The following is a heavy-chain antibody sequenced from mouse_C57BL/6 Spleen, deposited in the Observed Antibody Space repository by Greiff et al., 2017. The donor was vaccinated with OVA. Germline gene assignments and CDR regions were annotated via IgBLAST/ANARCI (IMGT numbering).Heavy chain of an antibody. CDR2: ISSGSSTT. V-gene: IGHV5-17*01. CDR1: GFTFSDYG. J-gene: IGHJ4*01. CDR3: ARGYSNYDYAMDY. Sequence: EVKLMESGGGLVKPGGSLKLSCAASGFTFSDYGMHWVRQAPEKGLEWVAYISSGSSTTYYADTVKGRFTISRDNAKNTLFLQMTSLRSEDTAMYYCARGYSNYDYAMDYWGQGTSVTVSS. D-gene: IGHD2-5*01.